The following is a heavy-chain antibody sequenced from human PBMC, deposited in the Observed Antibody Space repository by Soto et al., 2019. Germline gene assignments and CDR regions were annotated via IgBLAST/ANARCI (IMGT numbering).Heavy chain of an antibody. Sequence: QVQLVQSGAEVKKPGSTVKVSCKASGGTFSSYAISWVRQAPGQGLEWMGGIIPIFGTANYAQKFQGRVTILADESTSTADMEVSSLRSEDTAVDYCAIAAVGATERYAFDFFVQWTMLTVSS. CDR2: IIPIFGTA. J-gene: IGHJ3*01. D-gene: IGHD1-26*01. CDR3: AIAAVGATERYAFDF. CDR1: GGTFSSYA. V-gene: IGHV1-69*01.